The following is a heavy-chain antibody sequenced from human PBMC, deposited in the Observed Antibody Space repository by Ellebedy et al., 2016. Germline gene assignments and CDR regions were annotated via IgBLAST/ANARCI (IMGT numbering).Heavy chain of an antibody. CDR2: IYHSGST. Sequence: SETLSLXCAVSGGSISSGGYSWSWIRQPPGKGLEWIGYIYHSGSTYYNPSLKSRVTISVDRSKNQFSLKLSSVTAADTAVYYCARDRPPDYWGQGTLVTVSS. V-gene: IGHV4-30-2*01. CDR3: ARDRPPDY. J-gene: IGHJ4*02. CDR1: GGSISSGGYS.